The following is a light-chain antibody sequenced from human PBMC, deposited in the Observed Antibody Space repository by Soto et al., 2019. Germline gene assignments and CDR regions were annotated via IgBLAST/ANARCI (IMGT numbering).Light chain of an antibody. Sequence: DIQMTQSPSSLSASVGDRITITCQASQDISKYLNWYQHKPGKAPKLLIYDASNFETGVPSRFSGSGSGTEFSFTTSSMQPEDIATYYCQQYDNLPLTFGGGTKVEIK. CDR2: DAS. CDR3: QQYDNLPLT. CDR1: QDISKY. V-gene: IGKV1-33*01. J-gene: IGKJ4*01.